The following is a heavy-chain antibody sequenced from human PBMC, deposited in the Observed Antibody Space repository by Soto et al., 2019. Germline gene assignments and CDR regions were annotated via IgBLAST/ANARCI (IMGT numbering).Heavy chain of an antibody. CDR2: ISAYNGNT. CDR3: ASSSGIFGVVRPFDY. V-gene: IGHV1-18*04. Sequence: ASVKVSCKASGYTFTSYGISWVRQAPGQGLEWMGWISAYNGNTNYAQKLQGRVTMTTDTSTSTAYMELRSLRSDDTAVYYCASSSGIFGVVRPFDYWGQGTLVTVSS. J-gene: IGHJ4*02. CDR1: GYTFTSYG. D-gene: IGHD3-3*01.